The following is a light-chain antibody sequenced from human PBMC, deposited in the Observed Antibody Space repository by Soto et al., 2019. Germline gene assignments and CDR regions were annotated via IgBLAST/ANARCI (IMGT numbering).Light chain of an antibody. CDR1: QSVTSNY. V-gene: IGKV3-20*01. J-gene: IGKJ2*02. Sequence: ETVLTQSPGTLSLSPGERATLSCRASQSVTSNYLAWYQLKPGQAPRLLVYGATNRATGIPDTFRGRGSGTDFTLTISNLEPEDFAVYYCQQYGSSPRTFGQGTKLELK. CDR2: GAT. CDR3: QQYGSSPRT.